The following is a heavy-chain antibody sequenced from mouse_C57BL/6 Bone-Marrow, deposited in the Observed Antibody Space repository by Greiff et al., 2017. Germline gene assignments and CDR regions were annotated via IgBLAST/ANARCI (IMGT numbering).Heavy chain of an antibody. Sequence: EVKLVESGRGLVKPGGSLKLSCAASGFTFSSYAMSWVRQTPEKRLEWVATISDGGSYTYYPDNVKGRFTISRDNAKNNLYLQMSHLKSEDTAMYYCAREGYDYDDYWGQGTTLTVSS. D-gene: IGHD2-4*01. J-gene: IGHJ2*01. V-gene: IGHV5-4*01. CDR3: AREGYDYDDY. CDR1: GFTFSSYA. CDR2: ISDGGSYT.